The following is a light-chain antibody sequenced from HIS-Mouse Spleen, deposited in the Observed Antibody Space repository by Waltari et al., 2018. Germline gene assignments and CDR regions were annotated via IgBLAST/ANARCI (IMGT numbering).Light chain of an antibody. CDR3: CSYAGSSTLV. Sequence: GQSITISCTGTSSDVGSYNLVSWYQQHPGKAPKLMIYEGSKRPSGVSNRFSGSKSGNTASLTISGLQAEDEADYYCCSYAGSSTLVFGGGTKLTVL. V-gene: IGLV2-23*01. CDR1: SSDVGSYNL. CDR2: EGS. J-gene: IGLJ2*01.